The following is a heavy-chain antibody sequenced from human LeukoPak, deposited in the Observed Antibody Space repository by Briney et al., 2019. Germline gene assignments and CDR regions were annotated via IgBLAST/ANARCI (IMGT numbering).Heavy chain of an antibody. CDR2: FDPEDGET. V-gene: IGHV1-24*01. CDR1: GYTLTELS. J-gene: IGHJ5*02. D-gene: IGHD3-3*01. CDR3: ATDSVRYDFWSGPRSWFDP. Sequence: ASVKVSCKVSGYTLTELSMHWVRQAPGKGLEWMGGFDPEDGETIYAQKFQGRVTMTEDTSTGTAYMELSSLRSEDTAVYYCATDSVRYDFWSGPRSWFDPWGQGTLVTVSS.